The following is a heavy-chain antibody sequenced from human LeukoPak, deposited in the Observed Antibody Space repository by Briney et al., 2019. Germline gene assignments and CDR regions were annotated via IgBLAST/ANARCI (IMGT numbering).Heavy chain of an antibody. V-gene: IGHV4-34*01. CDR1: GESFSGYY. Sequence: SETLSPTWAVDGESFSGYYWSWIRQPPGKGLTWIGEINHSGSINYNPSLKSRVTISLDTSKSQFSLKLSSVTAADTAVYYCARGKYDSGGYYLDYWGQGTLNTVSS. CDR3: ARGKYDSGGYYLDY. CDR2: INHSGSI. D-gene: IGHD3-22*01. J-gene: IGHJ4*02.